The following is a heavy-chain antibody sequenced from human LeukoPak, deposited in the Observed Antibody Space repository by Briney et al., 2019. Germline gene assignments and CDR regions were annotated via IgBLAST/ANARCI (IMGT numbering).Heavy chain of an antibody. J-gene: IGHJ4*02. CDR1: EFSVGSNY. CDR3: ARENSGSYYQFDY. V-gene: IGHV3-21*01. D-gene: IGHD1-26*01. Sequence: GGSLRLSCAASEFSVGSNYMTWVRQAPGKGLEWVSSISSSSSYIYYADSVKGRFTISRDNAKNSLYLQMNSLRAEDTAVYYCARENSGSYYQFDYWGQGTLVTVSS. CDR2: ISSSSSYI.